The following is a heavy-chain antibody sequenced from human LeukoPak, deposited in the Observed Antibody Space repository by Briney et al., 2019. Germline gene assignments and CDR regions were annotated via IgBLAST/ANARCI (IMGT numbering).Heavy chain of an antibody. D-gene: IGHD6-13*01. J-gene: IGHJ5*02. Sequence: GESLKISCKGSGYSFTSYWISWVRQMPGKGLEWMGRIDPSDSYTNYSPSFQGHVTISADKFISTAYLQWSSLKASDTAMYYCAIAAGHSSNWFDPWGQGTLVTVSS. V-gene: IGHV5-10-1*01. CDR3: AIAAGHSSNWFDP. CDR2: IDPSDSYT. CDR1: GYSFTSYW.